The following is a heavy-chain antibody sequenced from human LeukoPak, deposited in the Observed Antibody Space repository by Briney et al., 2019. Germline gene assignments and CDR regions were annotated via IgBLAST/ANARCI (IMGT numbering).Heavy chain of an antibody. Sequence: GGSLRLSCAASGFTFSSYGMHWVRQAPGKGLEWVAVISYDGSNKYYADSVKGRFTISRDNSKNTLYLQINSLRAEDTAVYYCAKDRYSSSWYWFDPWGQGTLVTVSS. CDR2: ISYDGSNK. D-gene: IGHD6-13*01. V-gene: IGHV3-30*18. CDR1: GFTFSSYG. J-gene: IGHJ5*02. CDR3: AKDRYSSSWYWFDP.